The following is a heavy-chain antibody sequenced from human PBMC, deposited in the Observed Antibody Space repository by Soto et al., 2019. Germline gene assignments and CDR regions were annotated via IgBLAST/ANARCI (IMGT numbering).Heavy chain of an antibody. CDR1: GGSISSGGYS. Sequence: SETLSLTCAVSGGSISSGGYSWSWIRQPPGKGLEWIGYIYHSGSTYYNPSLKSRVTISVDRSKNQFSLKLSSVTAADTAVYYCARGDMQIVLGYWGQGTLVT. J-gene: IGHJ4*02. V-gene: IGHV4-30-2*01. D-gene: IGHD2-15*01. CDR3: ARGDMQIVLGY. CDR2: IYHSGST.